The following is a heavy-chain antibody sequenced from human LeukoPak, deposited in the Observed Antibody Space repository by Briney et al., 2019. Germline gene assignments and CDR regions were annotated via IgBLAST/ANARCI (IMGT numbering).Heavy chain of an antibody. Sequence: ASVKVSCKASGYTFTSYYMHWVRQAPGQGLEWMGIINPSGGSTSYAQKFQGRVTMTRDTSTSTAYMELRSLRSDDTAVYYCARETATEFDYWGQGTLVTVSS. V-gene: IGHV1-46*01. CDR2: INPSGGST. D-gene: IGHD6-25*01. CDR1: GYTFTSYY. J-gene: IGHJ4*02. CDR3: ARETATEFDY.